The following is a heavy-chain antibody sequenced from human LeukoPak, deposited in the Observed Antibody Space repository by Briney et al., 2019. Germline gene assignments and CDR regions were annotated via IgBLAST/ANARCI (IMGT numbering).Heavy chain of an antibody. CDR3: AKTGGPWD. D-gene: IGHD7-27*01. J-gene: IGHJ4*02. Sequence: PGGSLRLSCAASGFTFSNSFMSWIRQAPGKGLEWVSVIYSDGTSYYADSVKARFSISRDNSKNSLYLQVNSLRVEDTAMYYCAKTGGPWDWGQGTLVTVSS. V-gene: IGHV3-53*01. CDR1: GFTFSNSF. CDR2: IYSDGTS.